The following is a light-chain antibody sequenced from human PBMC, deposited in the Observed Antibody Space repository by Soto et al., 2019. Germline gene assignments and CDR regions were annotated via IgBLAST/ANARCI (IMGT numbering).Light chain of an antibody. CDR1: QSVSSSY. Sequence: TQSPGTLSFSPLERATVSCRSSQSVSSSYLAWYQQKPGQAPRLLIYGASTRATGIPARFSGSGSGTEFTLTISSLQSEDFAVYYCQQYNNWPPQITFGQGTRLEIK. CDR2: GAS. V-gene: IGKV3-15*01. CDR3: QQYNNWPPQIT. J-gene: IGKJ5*01.